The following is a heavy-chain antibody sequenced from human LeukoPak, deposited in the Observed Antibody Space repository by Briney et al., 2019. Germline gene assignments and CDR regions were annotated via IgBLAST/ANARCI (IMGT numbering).Heavy chain of an antibody. CDR3: ARIGNDILTGYLSYYYGMDV. V-gene: IGHV3-11*06. Sequence: GGSLRLPCAASGFTFSDYYMSWIRQAPGKGLEWVSYISSSSSYTNYADSVKGRFTISRDNAKNSLYLQMNSLRAEDTAVYYCARIGNDILTGYLSYYYGMDVWGKGTTVTVSS. CDR2: ISSSSSYT. D-gene: IGHD3-9*01. CDR1: GFTFSDYY. J-gene: IGHJ6*04.